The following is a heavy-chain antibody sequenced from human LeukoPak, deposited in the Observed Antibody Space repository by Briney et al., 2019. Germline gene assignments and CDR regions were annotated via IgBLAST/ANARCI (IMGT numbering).Heavy chain of an antibody. J-gene: IGHJ4*02. CDR2: IGSSGGGI. V-gene: IGHV3-23*01. Sequence: GWSLLIPCEAFGFTFITCTMSSFRHPPGKALEWDSIIGSSGGGIHYADSVKGRFIISRDNSKNALYLQMNSLRVEDTAVYYCAIDPNWGTHSWGQGVLVTVSS. D-gene: IGHD7-27*01. CDR1: GFTFITCT. CDR3: AIDPNWGTHS.